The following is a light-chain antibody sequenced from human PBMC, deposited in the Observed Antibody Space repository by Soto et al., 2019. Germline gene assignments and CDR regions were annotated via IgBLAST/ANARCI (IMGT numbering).Light chain of an antibody. J-gene: IGKJ5*01. CDR2: DTS. V-gene: IGKV3D-20*02. CDR1: QSVSSSY. CDR3: QQSSNWPPIT. Sequence: EIVLTQSPVTLSLSPGERATLSCSASQSVSSSYLAWYQQKPGQAPRLLIYDTSNRATGIPARFSGSGSGTDFTLTISSLEPEDFAVYYCQQSSNWPPITFGQGTRLEIK.